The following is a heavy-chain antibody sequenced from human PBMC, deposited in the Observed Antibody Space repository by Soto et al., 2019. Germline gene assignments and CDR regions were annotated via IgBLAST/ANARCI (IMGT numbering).Heavy chain of an antibody. J-gene: IGHJ4*02. CDR1: GFTFSSYS. V-gene: IGHV3-21*01. D-gene: IGHD2-15*01. CDR2: ISSSSSYI. CDR3: ARDRASCSGGSCYSNARFDY. Sequence: GGSLRLSCAASGFTFSSYSMNWVRQAPGKGLEWVSSISSSSSYIYYADSVKGRFTISRDNAKNSLYLQMNSLRAEDTAVYYCARDRASCSGGSCYSNARFDYWGQGTLVTVSS.